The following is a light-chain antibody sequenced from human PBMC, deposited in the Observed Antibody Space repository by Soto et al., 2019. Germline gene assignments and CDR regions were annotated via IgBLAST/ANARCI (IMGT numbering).Light chain of an antibody. Sequence: DIQMPQSPSTLSASVGDRVTITCRASQSISSWLAWYQQKPGKVPKLLIYKASSLESGVPSRFSDSESGTEFSLTISSLQPDDFATFYCQQYNAYPWTVGQGTKVEIK. CDR2: KAS. CDR1: QSISSW. CDR3: QQYNAYPWT. J-gene: IGKJ1*01. V-gene: IGKV1-5*03.